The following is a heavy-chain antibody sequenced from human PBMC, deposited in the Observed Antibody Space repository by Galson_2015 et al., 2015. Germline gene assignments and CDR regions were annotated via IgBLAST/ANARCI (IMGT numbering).Heavy chain of an antibody. Sequence: SLRLSCAASGFTFSTYSMNWVRQAPGKGLEWVSSISGSSTYIYYADSVKGRFTISRDNAKNPLYLQMNSLRAEDTAVYYCASRYCSGGSCYSSDYWGQGTLVTVSS. J-gene: IGHJ4*02. D-gene: IGHD2-15*01. CDR2: ISGSSTYI. CDR3: ASRYCSGGSCYSSDY. CDR1: GFTFSTYS. V-gene: IGHV3-21*01.